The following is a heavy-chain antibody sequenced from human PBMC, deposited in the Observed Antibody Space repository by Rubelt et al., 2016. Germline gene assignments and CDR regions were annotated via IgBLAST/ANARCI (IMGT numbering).Heavy chain of an antibody. Sequence: QLQLQESGPGLVKPSETLSLTCTVSGGSISSSSYYWGWIRQPPGKGLEWIGYIYYSGSTYYNPSLKRRVTISVDTSKNQFSLKLSSVTAADTAVYYWASWPRWRVVRSFDYWGQGTLVTVSS. J-gene: IGHJ4*02. CDR1: GGSISSSSYY. D-gene: IGHD3-22*01. V-gene: IGHV4-39*07. CDR2: IYYSGST. CDR3: ASWPRWRVVRSFDY.